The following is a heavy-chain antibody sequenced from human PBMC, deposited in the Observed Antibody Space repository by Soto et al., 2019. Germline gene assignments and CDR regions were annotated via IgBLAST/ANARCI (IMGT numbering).Heavy chain of an antibody. D-gene: IGHD1-26*01. J-gene: IGHJ4*02. CDR2: ISHRGSA. CDR1: GGSINSSSYN. Sequence: PSETLSLTCIVSGGSINSSSYNWGWIRQPPGKGLEWIGSISHRGSAYYNPSLKSRITISIDTSKNHFSLEVRSVTAADTAVYYCVRWADYPKWVQRFDYWGQGTLVTVSS. CDR3: VRWADYPKWVQRFDY. V-gene: IGHV4-39*02.